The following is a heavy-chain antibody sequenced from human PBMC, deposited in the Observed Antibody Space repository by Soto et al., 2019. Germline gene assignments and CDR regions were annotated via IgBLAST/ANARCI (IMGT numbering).Heavy chain of an antibody. V-gene: IGHV3-23*01. CDR3: AKVGALSYYYYMDV. CDR2: ISGRGGST. Sequence: EVQLLESGGGLVQPGGSLRLSCAASGFTFSSYAMSWVRQAPGKGLEWVSAISGRGGSTYYADSVKGRFTISRDNSKNTLYLQMNSLRAEDTAVYYCAKVGALSYYYYMDVWGKGTTVTVSS. CDR1: GFTFSSYA. J-gene: IGHJ6*03. D-gene: IGHD3-16*01.